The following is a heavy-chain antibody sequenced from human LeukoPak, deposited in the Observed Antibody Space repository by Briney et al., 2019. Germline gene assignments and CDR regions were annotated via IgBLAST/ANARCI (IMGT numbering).Heavy chain of an antibody. V-gene: IGHV4-59*01. CDR1: GGSISSYY. Sequence: RASETLSLTCTVSGGSISSYYWSWIRHPPGKGLEWIGYIYYSGSTNYNPSLKSRVTISIDTSKNQFSLKLSSVTAADTAVYYCASYSYYYDSSDYFDYWGQGTLVTVSS. CDR3: ASYSYYYDSSDYFDY. J-gene: IGHJ4*02. CDR2: IYYSGST. D-gene: IGHD3-22*01.